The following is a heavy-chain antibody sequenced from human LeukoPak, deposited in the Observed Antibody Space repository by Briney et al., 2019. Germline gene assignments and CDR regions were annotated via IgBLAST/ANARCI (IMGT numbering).Heavy chain of an antibody. Sequence: SETLSLTCTVSGGSTSSYYWSWIRQPPGKGLEYIGYMYYSGSTYHNPSLKSRVTISVDTSKNQFSLKLSSVTAADTAVYYCVRSDDFWSGYYGYWGQGTLVTVSS. V-gene: IGHV4-59*01. J-gene: IGHJ4*02. CDR3: VRSDDFWSGYYGY. D-gene: IGHD3-3*01. CDR1: GGSTSSYY. CDR2: MYYSGST.